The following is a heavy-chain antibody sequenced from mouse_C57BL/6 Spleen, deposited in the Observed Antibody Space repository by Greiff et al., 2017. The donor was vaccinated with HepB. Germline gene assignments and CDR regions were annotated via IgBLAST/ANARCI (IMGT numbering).Heavy chain of an antibody. CDR3: TWGEDGPPFAY. J-gene: IGHJ3*01. D-gene: IGHD2-3*01. Sequence: QVQLQQSGAELVRPGASVTLSCKASGYTFTDYEMHWVKQTPVHGLEWIGAIDPETGGTAYNQKFKGKAILTAAKSSSTAYMELRSLTSEDSAVYSCTWGEDGPPFAYWGQGTLVTVSA. CDR1: GYTFTDYE. V-gene: IGHV1-15*01. CDR2: IDPETGGT.